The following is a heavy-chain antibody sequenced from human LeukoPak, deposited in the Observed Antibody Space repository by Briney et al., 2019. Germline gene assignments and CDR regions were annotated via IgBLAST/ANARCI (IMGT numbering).Heavy chain of an antibody. V-gene: IGHV3-11*01. CDR3: ARDGSQRRAAAGVNYYYYMDV. CDR2: ISSSGSTI. CDR1: GFTFSDYY. Sequence: PGGSLRLSCAASGFTFSDYYMSWIRQAPGKRLEWVSYISSSGSTIYYADSVKGRFTISRDNAKNSLYLQMNSLRAEDTAVYYCARDGSQRRAAAGVNYYYYMDVWGKGTTVTVSS. D-gene: IGHD6-13*01. J-gene: IGHJ6*03.